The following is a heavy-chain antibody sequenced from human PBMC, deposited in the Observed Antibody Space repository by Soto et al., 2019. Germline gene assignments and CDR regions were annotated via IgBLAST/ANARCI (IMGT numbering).Heavy chain of an antibody. CDR3: ARDYHDSSGSITSYWFDH. CDR1: GYTFTSYD. V-gene: IGHV1-8*01. Sequence: ASVKVSCKASGYTFTSYDINWVRQATGQGLEWMGWMNPNSGNTGYAQKFQGRVTMTRNTSISTAYMELSSLRSEDTAVYYCARDYHDSSGSITSYWFDHWGQGTLVTVSS. CDR2: MNPNSGNT. D-gene: IGHD3-22*01. J-gene: IGHJ5*02.